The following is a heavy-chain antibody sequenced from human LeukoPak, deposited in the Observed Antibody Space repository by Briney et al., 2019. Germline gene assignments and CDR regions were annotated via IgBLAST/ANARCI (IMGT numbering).Heavy chain of an antibody. V-gene: IGHV3-64*02. CDR1: GFTFRNYS. CDR3: ARGPSSYFYMDV. J-gene: IGHJ6*03. Sequence: GGSLRLSCAASGFTFRNYSMHWVRQGPGKGLEYVSAITANARSKYHADSVRGRFTISRDNSKDTLYLQMGSLRPEDTAVYYCARGPSSYFYMDVWGKGTTVTISS. CDR2: ITANARSK.